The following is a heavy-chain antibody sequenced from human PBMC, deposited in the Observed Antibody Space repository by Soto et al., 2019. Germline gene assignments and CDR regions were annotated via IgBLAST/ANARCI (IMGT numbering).Heavy chain of an antibody. V-gene: IGHV3-30-3*01. J-gene: IGHJ4*02. CDR1: GFTFSSYA. CDR2: ISYDGSNK. D-gene: IGHD6-19*01. CDR3: ARDHSSGWYQRGIFDY. Sequence: QVQLVESGGGVVQPGRSLRLSCAASGFTFSSYAMHWVRQAPGQGLEWVAVISYDGSNKYYADSVKGRFTISRDNSKNTLYLQINSLRAEDTAVYFCARDHSSGWYQRGIFDYWGQGSLVTVSS.